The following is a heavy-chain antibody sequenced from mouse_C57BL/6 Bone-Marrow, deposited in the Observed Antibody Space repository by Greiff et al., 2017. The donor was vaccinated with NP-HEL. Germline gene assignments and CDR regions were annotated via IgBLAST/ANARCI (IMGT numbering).Heavy chain of an antibody. D-gene: IGHD2-2*01. CDR1: GFTFSDFY. CDR2: SRNKANDYTT. V-gene: IGHV7-1*01. Sequence: EVQGVESGGGLVQSGRSLRLSCATSGFTFSDFYMEWVRQAPGKGLEWIAASRNKANDYTTEYSASVKGRFIVSRDTSQSILYLQMNALRAEDTAIFYCARDTMVPFAYWGQGTLVTVSA. J-gene: IGHJ3*01. CDR3: ARDTMVPFAY.